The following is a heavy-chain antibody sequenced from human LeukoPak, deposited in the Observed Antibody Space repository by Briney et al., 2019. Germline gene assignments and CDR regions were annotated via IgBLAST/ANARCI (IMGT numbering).Heavy chain of an antibody. CDR3: ARETSSGWELRVGY. D-gene: IGHD1-26*01. J-gene: IGHJ4*02. V-gene: IGHV1-46*01. CDR1: GYTFTSYY. Sequence: ASVKVSCKASGYTFTSYYMQWVRQAPGQGLEWMGIINPSGGSTTYAQKFQGRVTMTRDTSTSTVYMELSSLRSDDTAVYYCARETSSGWELRVGYWGQGTLVTVSS. CDR2: INPSGGST.